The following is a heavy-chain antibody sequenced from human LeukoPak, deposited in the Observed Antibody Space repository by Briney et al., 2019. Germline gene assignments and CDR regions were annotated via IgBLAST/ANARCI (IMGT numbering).Heavy chain of an antibody. V-gene: IGHV4-34*01. D-gene: IGHD2-2*01. CDR3: ARGGRVVPAAMGWFDP. CDR2: INHSGST. CDR1: GGSFSGYY. Sequence: PSETLSLTCAVYGGSFSGYYWSWIRQPPGKGLEWIGEINHSGSTNYNPSLKSRVTISVDTSKNQFSLKLSSVTAADTAVYYCARGGRVVPAAMGWFDPWGQGTLVTVSS. J-gene: IGHJ5*02.